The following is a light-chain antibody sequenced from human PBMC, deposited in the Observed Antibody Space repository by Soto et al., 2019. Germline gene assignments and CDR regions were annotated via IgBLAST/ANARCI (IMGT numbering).Light chain of an antibody. CDR2: DAS. Sequence: EMVLTQSPGTLSLSPGERVTLSCRASQTVSNSYIAWYQQKPGQAPRLLLYDASARATGISDRVTGSGSGTDCTLTITSLEPEDVAVYDGQQYGRPPYTFGQGTKLEIK. CDR3: QQYGRPPYT. CDR1: QTVSNSY. J-gene: IGKJ2*01. V-gene: IGKV3-20*01.